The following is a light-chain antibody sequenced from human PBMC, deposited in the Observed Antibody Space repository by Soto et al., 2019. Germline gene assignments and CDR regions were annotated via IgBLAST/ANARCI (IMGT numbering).Light chain of an antibody. CDR3: QQYGSSSRT. CDR2: GPS. Sequence: EIVLTQSPGTLSLSPGERATLSCRASQSVAHDYLAWYQQKPGQPPRLPLYGPSARYAGTPDRFSGSGSGTDFTLAISRLEPEDVAVYYCQQYGSSSRTFGQGTKVEIK. CDR1: QSVAHDY. J-gene: IGKJ1*01. V-gene: IGKV3-20*01.